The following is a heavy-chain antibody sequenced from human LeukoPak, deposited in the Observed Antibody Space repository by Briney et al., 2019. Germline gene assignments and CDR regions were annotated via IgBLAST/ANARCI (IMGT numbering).Heavy chain of an antibody. CDR1: GGTFSSYA. Sequence: SVKVSCKASGGTFSSYAISWVRQAPGQGLEWMGGVIPIFGTANYAQKFQGRVTITADESTSTAYMELSSLRSEDTAVYYCARAPIIAAAGYYYYYGMDVWGQGTTVTVSS. J-gene: IGHJ6*02. V-gene: IGHV1-69*01. CDR2: VIPIFGTA. D-gene: IGHD6-13*01. CDR3: ARAPIIAAAGYYYYYGMDV.